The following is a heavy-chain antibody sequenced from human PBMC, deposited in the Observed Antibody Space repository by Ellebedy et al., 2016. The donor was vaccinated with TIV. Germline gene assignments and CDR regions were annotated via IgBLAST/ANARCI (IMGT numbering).Heavy chain of an antibody. Sequence: AASVKVSCKASGGTFSSYAVSWVRQAPGQGLEWMGRIIPIVGIANYAQKFQGRVTITADKSTSTAYMELSSLRSEDMAVYYCARSHFGGSYGMDVWGQGTTVTVSS. D-gene: IGHD3-16*01. V-gene: IGHV1-69*04. J-gene: IGHJ6*02. CDR2: IIPIVGIA. CDR1: GGTFSSYA. CDR3: ARSHFGGSYGMDV.